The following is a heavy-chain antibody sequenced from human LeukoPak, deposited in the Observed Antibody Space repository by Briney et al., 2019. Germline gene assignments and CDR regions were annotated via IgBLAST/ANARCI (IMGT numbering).Heavy chain of an antibody. J-gene: IGHJ6*03. Sequence: GGSLRLSCAASGFTVSSNYMSWVRQAPGKGLEWVSVIYSGGSTYYADSVKGRFTISRDNSKNTLYLQMNSLRAEDTAVYYCASSTFQFPVYSSWYTHRYYYYMDVWGKGTTVTVSS. V-gene: IGHV3-53*01. CDR2: IYSGGST. D-gene: IGHD6-13*01. CDR3: ASSTFQFPVYSSWYTHRYYYYMDV. CDR1: GFTVSSNY.